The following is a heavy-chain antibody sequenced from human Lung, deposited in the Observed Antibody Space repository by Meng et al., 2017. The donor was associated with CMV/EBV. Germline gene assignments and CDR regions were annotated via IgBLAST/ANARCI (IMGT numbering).Heavy chain of an antibody. J-gene: IGHJ6*02. CDR3: ACLIPAANMADYYYGMDV. D-gene: IGHD2-2*01. CDR1: GYTFTGYY. CDR2: INPNSGGT. Sequence: AXVXVSXXASGYTFTGYYMHWVRHAPGQGLEWMGWINPNSGGTNYAQKFQGRVTMTRDTSISTAYMELSRLRSDDTAVYYCACLIPAANMADYYYGMDVWGQGTTVXVSS. V-gene: IGHV1-2*02.